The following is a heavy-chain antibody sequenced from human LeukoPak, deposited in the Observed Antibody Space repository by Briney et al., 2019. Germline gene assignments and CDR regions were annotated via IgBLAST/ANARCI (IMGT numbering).Heavy chain of an antibody. CDR1: GGSISSSSYY. D-gene: IGHD3-16*02. V-gene: IGHV4-39*07. CDR3: AREVVGVINH. J-gene: IGHJ5*02. CDR2: IYYSGGT. Sequence: SGTLSLTCTVSGGSISSSSYYWGWIRQPPGKGLEWIGSIYYSGGTYYNPSLKSRVTISVDTSKNQFSLKLSSVTAADTAVYYCAREVVGVINHWGQGTLVTVSS.